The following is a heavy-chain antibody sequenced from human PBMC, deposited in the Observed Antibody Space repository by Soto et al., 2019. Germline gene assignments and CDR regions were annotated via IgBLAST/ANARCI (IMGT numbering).Heavy chain of an antibody. CDR1: GFTFSAYG. V-gene: IGHV3-33*01. J-gene: IGHJ3*02. D-gene: IGHD1-1*01. CDR2: ILYDGSTK. Sequence: QMQLVESGGGVVQPGKSLRLSCAASGFTFSAYGMHWVRQAPGKGLEWVAIILYDGSTKFYGDSVKGRFTISRDNSKNTLYLKMNSLRAEDTSVYYCARGRSTGTTLSGAFDIWGQGTVVTVSS. CDR3: ARGRSTGTTLSGAFDI.